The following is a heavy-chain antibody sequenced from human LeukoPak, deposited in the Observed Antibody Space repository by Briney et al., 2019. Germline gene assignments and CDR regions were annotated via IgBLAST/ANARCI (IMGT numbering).Heavy chain of an antibody. CDR3: ARDFLLSCGGDCYSRLVDY. J-gene: IGHJ4*02. CDR2: ISSSSSTI. V-gene: IGHV3-11*04. CDR1: GFTFSDYY. Sequence: GGSLRLSCAASGFTFSDYYMSWIRQAPGKGLEWVSYISSSSSTIYYADSVKGRFTISRDNAKNSLYLQMNSLRAEDTAVYYCARDFLLSCGGDCYSRLVDYWGQGTLVTVSS. D-gene: IGHD2-21*02.